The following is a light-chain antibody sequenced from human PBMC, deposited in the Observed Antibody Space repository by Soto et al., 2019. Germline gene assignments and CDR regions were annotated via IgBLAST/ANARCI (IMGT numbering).Light chain of an antibody. CDR1: QRVSST. CDR2: GAS. V-gene: IGKV3-15*01. J-gene: IGKJ1*01. CDR3: QRNNNLPRM. Sequence: EIVRTQSPATLSMSPGQRATLSCRARQRVSSTLAWYQQKPGQAPRLLIYGASTRATGIPARFSGSGSGTEFTLAISSLQSEFFVVYYCQRNNNLPRMFGQGTKVEIK.